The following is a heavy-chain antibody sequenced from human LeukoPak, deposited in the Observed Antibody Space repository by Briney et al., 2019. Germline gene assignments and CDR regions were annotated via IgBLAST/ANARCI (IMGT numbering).Heavy chain of an antibody. CDR2: IYYSGST. CDR1: GYSINNGYY. CDR3: ARDRGGADDFWSGYYTGYFDY. J-gene: IGHJ4*02. Sequence: SETLSLTCTVSGYSINNGYYWSWIRQPPGKGLEWIGYIYYSGSTNYNPSLKSRVTISVDTSKNQFSLKLSSVTAADTAVYYCARDRGGADDFWSGYYTGYFDYWGQGTLVTVSS. D-gene: IGHD3-3*01. V-gene: IGHV4-61*01.